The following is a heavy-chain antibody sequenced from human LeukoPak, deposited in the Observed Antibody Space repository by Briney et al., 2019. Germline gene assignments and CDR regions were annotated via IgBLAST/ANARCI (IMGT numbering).Heavy chain of an antibody. V-gene: IGHV5-51*01. CDR1: GYSFTSYW. CDR2: IYPGDSDT. Sequence: GESLKISCKGSGYSFTSYWIGWVRQMPGEGLEWMGIIYPGDSDTRYSPSFQGQVTISADKSISTAYLQWSSLKASDTAMYYCARSELGYCSSTSCLDAFDIWGQGTMVTVSS. J-gene: IGHJ3*02. D-gene: IGHD2-2*01. CDR3: ARSELGYCSSTSCLDAFDI.